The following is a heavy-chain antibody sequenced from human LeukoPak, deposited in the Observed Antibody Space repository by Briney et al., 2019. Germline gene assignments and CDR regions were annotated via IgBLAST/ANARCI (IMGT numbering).Heavy chain of an antibody. J-gene: IGHJ4*02. CDR1: GGSISSSSYY. Sequence: SETLSLTCTVSGGSISSSSYYWGWIRQPPGKGLEWIGSIYYSGSTYYNPSLKSRVTISVDTSKNQFSLKLSSVTAAHTAVYYCARGYYDFWSGYFYWGQGTLVTVSS. CDR2: IYYSGST. CDR3: ARGYYDFWSGYFY. D-gene: IGHD3-3*01. V-gene: IGHV4-39*07.